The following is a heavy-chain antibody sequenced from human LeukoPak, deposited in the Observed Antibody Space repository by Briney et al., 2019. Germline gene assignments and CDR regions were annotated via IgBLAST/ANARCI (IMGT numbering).Heavy chain of an antibody. Sequence: SETLSLACAVYGGSFSGYYWSWIRQPPGKGLEWIGEINHSGSTNYNPSLKSRVTISVDTSKNQFSLKLSSVTAADTAVYYCAREVQLERGAFDIWGQGTMVTVSS. V-gene: IGHV4-34*01. CDR2: INHSGST. D-gene: IGHD1-1*01. CDR1: GGSFSGYY. CDR3: AREVQLERGAFDI. J-gene: IGHJ3*02.